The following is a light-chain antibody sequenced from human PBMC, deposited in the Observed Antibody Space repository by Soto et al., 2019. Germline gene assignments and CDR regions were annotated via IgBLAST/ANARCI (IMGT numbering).Light chain of an antibody. Sequence: EIVMTQSPATLSVSPGERATLSCRASQSVSSNLAWYQQKPGQAPRLLIYGASTRATGIPARFSGSGSGTESTLTISSLQSEDFAIYFCQLYNNWPPDRTFGQGTKVEIK. CDR1: QSVSSN. CDR2: GAS. CDR3: QLYNNWPPDRT. J-gene: IGKJ1*01. V-gene: IGKV3-15*01.